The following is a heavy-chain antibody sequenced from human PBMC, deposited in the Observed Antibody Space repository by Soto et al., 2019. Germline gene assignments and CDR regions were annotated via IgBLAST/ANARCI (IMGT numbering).Heavy chain of an antibody. CDR1: GDSVSSGGYY. CDR2: IYSSGSA. J-gene: IGHJ6*02. Sequence: SETLSLTCTDSGDSVSSGGYYWSWIRQPPGKGLEWIGYIYSSGSANYNPSLKSRVTISRDTSKNQISLKVASVTAADTAGYYCARGFSSVSMDAWGQGTTVTVSS. D-gene: IGHD6-19*01. V-gene: IGHV4-61*08. CDR3: ARGFSSVSMDA.